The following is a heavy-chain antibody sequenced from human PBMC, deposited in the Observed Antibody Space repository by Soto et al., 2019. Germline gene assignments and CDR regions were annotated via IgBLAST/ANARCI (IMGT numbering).Heavy chain of an antibody. V-gene: IGHV1-2*04. D-gene: IGHD4-4*01. Sequence: VQLVQSGAEVKKPGASVKVSCKASGYTFTGYYMHWVRQAPGQGLEWMGWINPNSGGTNYAQKFQGWVTMTRDTSIITAYMELSRLSSDDTAVFYCARAYSNYEVWFDPWGQGTLVTVSS. CDR2: INPNSGGT. CDR1: GYTFTGYY. CDR3: ARAYSNYEVWFDP. J-gene: IGHJ5*02.